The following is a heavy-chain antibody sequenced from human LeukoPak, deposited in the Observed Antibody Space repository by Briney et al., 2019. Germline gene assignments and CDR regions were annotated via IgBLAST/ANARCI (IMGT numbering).Heavy chain of an antibody. Sequence: ASVKVSCMASGYTSTSFDINWVRQATGQWRGWMGWMNPNRGNTIYAQKFQGSVTMTRNTYISNTYMDRSSLTSEDTAVYYCARVSYAFDIWGQGTMVTVSS. CDR2: MNPNRGNT. V-gene: IGHV1-8*01. CDR3: ARVSYAFDI. J-gene: IGHJ3*02. CDR1: GYTSTSFD.